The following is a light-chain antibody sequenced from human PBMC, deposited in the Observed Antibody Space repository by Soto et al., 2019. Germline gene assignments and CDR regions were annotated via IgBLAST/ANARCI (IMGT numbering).Light chain of an antibody. J-gene: IGKJ4*02. Sequence: LTHSTSTLSFPPPERANLSCTDTQSLYNNYLAWHQQKPGQAPRLLIYGAFSRATGIPYRFSGSGSGTDFTFTIGSLEPEDIAVYYCQQYDNLPRTFGEGTKVDIK. V-gene: IGKV3-20*01. CDR1: QSLYNNY. CDR3: QQYDNLPRT. CDR2: GAF.